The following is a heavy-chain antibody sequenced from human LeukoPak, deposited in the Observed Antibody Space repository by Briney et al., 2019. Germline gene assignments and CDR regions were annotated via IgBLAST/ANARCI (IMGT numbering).Heavy chain of an antibody. J-gene: IGHJ4*02. CDR3: TRGGSADPFEH. CDR2: GDYSGGT. CDR1: GDSFTSVTDY. Sequence: SETLSLTCTVSGDSFTSVTDYWAWIRQPPGKGLEWIATGDYSGGTYYNPSLESRVAISADMSKNQISLQLTSVTGADTAVYYCTRGGSADPFEHWGQGTLVTVSS. D-gene: IGHD1-26*01. V-gene: IGHV4-39*07.